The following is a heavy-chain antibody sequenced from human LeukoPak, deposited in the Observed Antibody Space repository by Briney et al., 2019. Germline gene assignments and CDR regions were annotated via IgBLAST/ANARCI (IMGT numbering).Heavy chain of an antibody. CDR1: GGSFSGYY. Sequence: PSETLSLTCAVYGGSFSGYYWSWIRQPPGKGLEWIGEINHSGSTNYNPSLKSRVTISVDTSKNQFSLKLSSVTAADTAVYYCARPRGYCSGGSCYADAFDIWGQGTMVTVSS. D-gene: IGHD2-15*01. CDR2: INHSGST. V-gene: IGHV4-34*01. CDR3: ARPRGYCSGGSCYADAFDI. J-gene: IGHJ3*02.